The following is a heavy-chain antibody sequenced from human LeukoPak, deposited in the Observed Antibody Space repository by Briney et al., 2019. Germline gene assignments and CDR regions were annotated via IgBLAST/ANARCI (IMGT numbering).Heavy chain of an antibody. CDR3: ARSLVADFSEFDY. V-gene: IGHV3-21*04. D-gene: IGHD5-12*01. CDR1: GFTFSSYS. J-gene: IGHJ4*02. CDR2: ISSSSSYI. Sequence: TGGSLRLSCAASGFTFSSYSMNWVRQAPGKGLEWVSSISSSSSYIYYADSVKGRFTISRDNAKNSLYLQMNSLRAEDTAVYYCARSLVADFSEFDYWGQGTLVTVSS.